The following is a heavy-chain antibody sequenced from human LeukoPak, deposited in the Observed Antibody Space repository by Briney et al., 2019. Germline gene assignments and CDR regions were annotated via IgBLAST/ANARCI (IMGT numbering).Heavy chain of an antibody. CDR3: ARVQYSISSRPDYYYFYYMDV. J-gene: IGHJ6*03. Sequence: SETLSLTCTVSGGSISSGDYYWSWLRQPPGKGLEWIGYIYYSGSTYYNPSLKSRVTISVDTSKNQFSLKLSSVTAADTAVYYCARVQYSISSRPDYYYFYYMDVWGKGTTVTVSS. D-gene: IGHD6-13*01. V-gene: IGHV4-30-4*08. CDR2: IYYSGST. CDR1: GGSISSGDYY.